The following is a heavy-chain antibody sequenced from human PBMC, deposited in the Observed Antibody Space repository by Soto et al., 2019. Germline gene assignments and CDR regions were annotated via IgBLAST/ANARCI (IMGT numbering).Heavy chain of an antibody. D-gene: IGHD6-6*01. J-gene: IGHJ4*02. Sequence: ESGGGVVQPGRSLRLSCAASGFTFSSYAMHWVRQAPGKGLEWVAVISYDGSNKYYADSVKGRFTISRDNSKNTLYLQMNSLRAEDTAVYYCARDPSSSYYFDYWGQGTLVTVSS. CDR2: ISYDGSNK. CDR1: GFTFSSYA. CDR3: ARDPSSSYYFDY. V-gene: IGHV3-30-3*01.